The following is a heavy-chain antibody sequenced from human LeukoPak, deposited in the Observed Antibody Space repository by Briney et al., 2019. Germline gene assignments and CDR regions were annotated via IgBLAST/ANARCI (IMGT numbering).Heavy chain of an antibody. CDR1: VFTLSSYS. CDR3: AGKNEYTYGSIFDY. Sequence: VGALRDSRAAPVFTLSSYSMSAVRPAPRKGLEWVSSITSGSSYIYEADSMKGRFTISRDNTKNSLYLQMNSMRAEDTAVYYCAGKNEYTYGSIFDYWGQGTLVTVSS. CDR2: ITSGSSYI. V-gene: IGHV3-21*01. J-gene: IGHJ4*02. D-gene: IGHD5-18*01.